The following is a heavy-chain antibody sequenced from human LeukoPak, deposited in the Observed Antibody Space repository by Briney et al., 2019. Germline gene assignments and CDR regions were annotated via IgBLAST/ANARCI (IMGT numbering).Heavy chain of an antibody. CDR1: GGSFNGYY. CDR2: TSHSGNT. D-gene: IGHD2-2*01. J-gene: IGHJ3*01. V-gene: IGHV4-34*01. Sequence: SETLSLTCAVYGGSFNGYYWSWIRQPPGRGLEWTGETSHSGNTNYNPSLESRVSISVDTSKKQFSLKVTSVTAADTALYFCARKYCSTTSCYYAFDVWGQGTMVTVSS. CDR3: ARKYCSTTSCYYAFDV.